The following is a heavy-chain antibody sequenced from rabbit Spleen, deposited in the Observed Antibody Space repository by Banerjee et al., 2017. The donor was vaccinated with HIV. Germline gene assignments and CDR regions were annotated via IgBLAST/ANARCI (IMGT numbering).Heavy chain of an antibody. D-gene: IGHD8-1*01. CDR3: ARDTGSSFSSYGMDL. V-gene: IGHV1S47*01. CDR1: GFDFSGYG. Sequence: QEQLKESGGGLVKPEGSLTLTCKASGFDFSGYGVSWVRQVPGKGLEWIACTYTGSSGPADYASWVNGRFTISRTTSLNTVTLQMTSLTVADTATYFCARDTGSSFSSYGMDLWGQGTLVTVS. CDR2: TYTGSSGPA. J-gene: IGHJ6*01.